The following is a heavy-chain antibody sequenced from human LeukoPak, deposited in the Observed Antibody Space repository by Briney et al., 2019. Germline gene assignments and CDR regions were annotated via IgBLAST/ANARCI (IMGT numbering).Heavy chain of an antibody. CDR2: ISSSSSYI. J-gene: IGHJ6*03. V-gene: IGHV3-21*01. CDR1: GFTFSSYS. CDR3: ARAASRDSDYYMDV. D-gene: IGHD4-11*01. Sequence: PGGSLRLSCAASGFTFSSYSMNWVRQAPGKGLEWVSSISSSSSYIYYADSVKSRFTISRDNAKNSLYLQMNRLRAEDTAVYYCARAASRDSDYYMDVWGKGTTVTVSS.